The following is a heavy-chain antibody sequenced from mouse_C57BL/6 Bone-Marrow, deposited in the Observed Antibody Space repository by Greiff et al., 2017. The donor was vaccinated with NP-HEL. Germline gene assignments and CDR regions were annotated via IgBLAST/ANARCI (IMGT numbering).Heavy chain of an antibody. D-gene: IGHD1-1*01. CDR2: ISYDGSN. CDR3: ARGTTVVAKSYWYFDV. Sequence: DVKLQESGPGLVKPSQSLSLTCSVTGYSITSGYYWNWIRQFPGNKLEWMGYISYDGSNNYNPSLKNRISITRDTSKNQFFLKLNSVTTEDTATYYCARGTTVVAKSYWYFDVWGTGTTVTVSS. V-gene: IGHV3-6*01. J-gene: IGHJ1*03. CDR1: GYSITSGYY.